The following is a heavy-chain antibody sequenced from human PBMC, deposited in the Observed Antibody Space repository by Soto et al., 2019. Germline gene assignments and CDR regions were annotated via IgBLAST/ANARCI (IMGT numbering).Heavy chain of an antibody. J-gene: IGHJ3*02. D-gene: IGHD5-18*01. CDR2: IYYSGST. V-gene: IGHV4-61*08. CDR3: ARARALWLKGDAFDI. Sequence: SETLSLTCTVSGGSISSGGYYWSWIRQHPGKGLEWIGYIYYSGSTNYNPSLKSRVTISVDTSKNQFSLKLSSVTAADTAVYYCARARALWLKGDAFDIWGQGTMVTVSS. CDR1: GGSISSGGYY.